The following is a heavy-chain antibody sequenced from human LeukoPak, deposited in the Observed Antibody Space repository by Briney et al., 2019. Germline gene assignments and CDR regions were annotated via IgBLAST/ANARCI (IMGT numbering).Heavy chain of an antibody. CDR2: IYPGDSDT. Sequence: GESLKISCKGSGYSFSSYWIGWVRQLPGKGLEWMGIIYPGDSDTRYSPSFQGQVTNSVDKSTSTAYLQWSSLKASDTAMYYCARPYGGSSAGYSHHWGQGTLVTVSS. CDR3: ARPYGGSSAGYSHH. D-gene: IGHD4-23*01. J-gene: IGHJ1*01. CDR1: GYSFSSYW. V-gene: IGHV5-51*01.